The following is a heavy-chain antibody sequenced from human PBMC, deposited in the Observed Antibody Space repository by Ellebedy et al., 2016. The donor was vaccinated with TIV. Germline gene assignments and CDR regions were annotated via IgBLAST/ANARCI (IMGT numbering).Heavy chain of an antibody. J-gene: IGHJ4*02. D-gene: IGHD3-10*01. CDR3: ARESTGGVVDY. CDR2: IYYSGRSGST. V-gene: IGHV4-59*01. Sequence: GSLRLSCTVSGGSMSNYYWNWIRQPPGKGLEWIGYIYYSGRSGSTNYNPSLKSRVTISVDAPNNQLSLKLTSVTAADRAVYYCARESTGGVVDYWGQGTLVTVSS. CDR1: GGSMSNYY.